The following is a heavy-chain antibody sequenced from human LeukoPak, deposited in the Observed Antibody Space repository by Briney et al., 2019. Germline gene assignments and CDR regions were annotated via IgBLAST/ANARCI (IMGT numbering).Heavy chain of an antibody. CDR2: LSGSGLST. D-gene: IGHD6-13*01. Sequence: GGSLRLSCAASGFTFSSYAMSCVRQAPGKGLQWVSALSGSGLSTYYADSVKGRFTISRDNSKNTLYLQMNSLRAEDTAVYYCAKGGESSSWLFDYWGQGTLVPVSS. V-gene: IGHV3-23*01. CDR3: AKGGESSSWLFDY. CDR1: GFTFSSYA. J-gene: IGHJ4*02.